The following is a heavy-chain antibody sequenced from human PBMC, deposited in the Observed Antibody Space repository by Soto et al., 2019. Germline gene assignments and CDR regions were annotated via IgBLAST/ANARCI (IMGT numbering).Heavy chain of an antibody. D-gene: IGHD3-9*01. CDR1: GFTFSSYG. V-gene: IGHV3-30*18. CDR3: AKDLLRARIPSPMGTSYYYGMDV. J-gene: IGHJ6*02. Sequence: LRLSCAASGFTFSSYGMHWVRQAPGKGLEWVAVISYDGSNKYYADSVKGRFTISRDNSKNTLYLQMNSLRAEDTAVYYCAKDLLRARIPSPMGTSYYYGMDVWGQGTTLSVSS. CDR2: ISYDGSNK.